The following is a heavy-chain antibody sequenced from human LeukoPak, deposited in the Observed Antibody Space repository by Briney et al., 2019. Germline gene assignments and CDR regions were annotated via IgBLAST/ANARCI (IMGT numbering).Heavy chain of an antibody. CDR1: GFTFHSYG. CDR3: AKEAFRENDYGDYGGPNY. J-gene: IGHJ4*02. CDR2: ISSDGRNQ. D-gene: IGHD4-17*01. V-gene: IGHV3-30*18. Sequence: GGSLRLSCAASGFTFHSYGMHWVRQAPGMGLQWVAVISSDGRNQYYADSVKGRFTISRDNSKDTLFLQMNSLTSDDTGVYYCAKEAFRENDYGDYGGPNYWGQGTLVTVSS.